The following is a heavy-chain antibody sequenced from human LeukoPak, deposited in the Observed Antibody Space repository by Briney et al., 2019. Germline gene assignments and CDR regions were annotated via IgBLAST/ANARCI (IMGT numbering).Heavy chain of an antibody. CDR1: GGSISSSNW. Sequence: PSETLSLTCAVSGGSISSSNWWSWVRQPPGKGLEWIGEIYHSGSANYNPSLKSRVTISVDKSKTQFSLKLSSVTAADTAVYYCARLTTLVRGLEEWFGPWGQGTLVTVSS. CDR2: IYHSGSA. V-gene: IGHV4-4*02. J-gene: IGHJ5*02. D-gene: IGHD3-10*01. CDR3: ARLTTLVRGLEEWFGP.